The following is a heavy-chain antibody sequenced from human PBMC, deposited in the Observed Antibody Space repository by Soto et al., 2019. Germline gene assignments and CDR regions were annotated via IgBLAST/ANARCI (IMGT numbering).Heavy chain of an antibody. D-gene: IGHD2-15*01. CDR3: ARWTRVVAAHFDY. CDR2: ISAYNGNT. J-gene: IGHJ4*02. Sequence: QVQLVQSGADVKKPGASVKVSCKASGYTFTSYGISWVRQAPGQGHEWMGWISAYNGNTHYAQKLQGRVTMTTETSTRRAYIELRSLRSDYTAGYYRARWTRVVAAHFDYWGQGTMVTVSS. V-gene: IGHV1-18*01. CDR1: GYTFTSYG.